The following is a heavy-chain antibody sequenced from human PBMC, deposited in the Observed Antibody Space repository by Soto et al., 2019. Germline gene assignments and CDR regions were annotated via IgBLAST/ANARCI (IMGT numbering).Heavy chain of an antibody. CDR3: ARYLRNNNFMLDA. CDR1: DDSISSGY. CDR2: IYYTGST. Sequence: SETLSLTCTVSDDSISSGYWTWIRQPPGQRLEWIGFIYYTGSTNYNPSLSTRVTMSIDTSRCQFSVNLRSVTAADTAVYFCARYLRNNNFMLDAWGQGSLVTVSS. J-gene: IGHJ5*02. D-gene: IGHD1-1*01. V-gene: IGHV4-59*01.